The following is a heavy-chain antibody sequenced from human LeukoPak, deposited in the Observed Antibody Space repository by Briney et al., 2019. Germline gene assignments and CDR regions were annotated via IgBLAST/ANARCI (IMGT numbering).Heavy chain of an antibody. J-gene: IGHJ4*02. CDR3: ARQRAGWAGGTGDFDY. CDR2: INHSGST. D-gene: IGHD1-1*01. V-gene: IGHV4-34*01. Sequence: SETLSLTCAVYGGSFSGYYWSWIRQPPGKGLEWIGEINHSGSTNYKPSLKSRVTISVDTSKNQFSLKLSSVTAADTAVYYCARQRAGWAGGTGDFDYWGQGTLVTVSS. CDR1: GGSFSGYY.